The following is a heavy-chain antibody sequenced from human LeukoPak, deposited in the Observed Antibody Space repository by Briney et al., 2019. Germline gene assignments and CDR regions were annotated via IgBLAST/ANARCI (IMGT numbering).Heavy chain of an antibody. CDR1: GGSISSGGYY. V-gene: IGHV4-31*03. D-gene: IGHD6-19*01. Sequence: PSQTLSLTCTVSGGSISSGGYYWSWIRQHPGKGLEWIGYIYYSGSTYYNPSLKSRVTISVGTSKNQFSLKLSSVTAADTAVYYCARIRGLPGIAVAGTYYYYYGMDVWGQGTTVTVSS. CDR2: IYYSGST. CDR3: ARIRGLPGIAVAGTYYYYYGMDV. J-gene: IGHJ6*02.